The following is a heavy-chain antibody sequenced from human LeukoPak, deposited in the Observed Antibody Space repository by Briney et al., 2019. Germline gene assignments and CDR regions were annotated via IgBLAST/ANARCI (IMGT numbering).Heavy chain of an antibody. V-gene: IGHV3-74*01. Sequence: PGGSLRLSCAASGFTFSNYWMHWVRQTPGEGLVCVSLIKGDGSSTTYADSVKGRFTISRDNAKNTVYLQMNSLRAEDTAVYYCARGNYHAMDVWGQGTTVIVSS. J-gene: IGHJ6*02. CDR1: GFTFSNYW. CDR2: IKGDGSST. CDR3: ARGNYHAMDV.